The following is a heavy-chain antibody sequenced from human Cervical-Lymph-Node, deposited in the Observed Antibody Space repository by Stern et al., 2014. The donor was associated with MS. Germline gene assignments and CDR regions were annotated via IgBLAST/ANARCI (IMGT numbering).Heavy chain of an antibody. Sequence: QVQLVQSGAEVKKPGASVKVSCKVSGYTLTELSMHWVRRAPGKGLEWMGGFDPEDGETIYAQKFQGRVTMTEDTSTDTAYMELSSLRSEDTAVYYCATDRDDFRSGYSAPTKGYGLDVWGQGTTVTVTS. J-gene: IGHJ6*02. CDR3: ATDRDDFRSGYSAPTKGYGLDV. V-gene: IGHV1-24*01. CDR1: GYTLTELS. D-gene: IGHD3-3*01. CDR2: FDPEDGET.